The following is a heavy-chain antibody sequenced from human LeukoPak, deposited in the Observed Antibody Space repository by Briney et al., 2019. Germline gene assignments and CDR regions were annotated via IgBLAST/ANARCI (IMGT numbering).Heavy chain of an antibody. CDR2: ISYDGSNK. CDR3: AKRYYDILTGDYGMDV. J-gene: IGHJ6*02. Sequence: PGGSLRLSCAASGFIFSSFGMHWVRQAPGKGLEWVAVISYDGSNKYYADSVKGRFTISRDNSKNTLYLQMNSLRAEDTAVYYCAKRYYDILTGDYGMDVWGQGTTVTVSS. V-gene: IGHV3-30*18. D-gene: IGHD3-9*01. CDR1: GFIFSSFG.